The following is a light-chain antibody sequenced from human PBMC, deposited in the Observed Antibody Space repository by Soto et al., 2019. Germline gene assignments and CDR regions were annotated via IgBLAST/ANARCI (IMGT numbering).Light chain of an antibody. V-gene: IGKV3-11*01. J-gene: IGKJ2*02. CDR2: DAS. Sequence: EIVLTQSPATLSLSPGERATLSCRASQSVSSYLAWYQQKPGQAPRLLIYDASNRATGIPARFSGSGSGTDFTLIISSLEPEDFAVYCCQQRSNWPESTFGQGTKLEIK. CDR3: QQRSNWPEST. CDR1: QSVSSY.